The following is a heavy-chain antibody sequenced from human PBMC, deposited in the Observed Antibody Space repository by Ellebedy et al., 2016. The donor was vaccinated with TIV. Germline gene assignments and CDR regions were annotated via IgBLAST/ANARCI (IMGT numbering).Heavy chain of an antibody. CDR1: GGTFSSYA. J-gene: IGHJ6*02. V-gene: IGHV1-69*13. CDR3: ARGPYYCSSTSCPRIQWYYYGMDV. D-gene: IGHD2-2*01. CDR2: IIPIFGTA. Sequence: SVKVSCXASGGTFSSYAISWVRQAPGQGLEWMGGIIPIFGTANYAQKFQGRVTITADESTSTAYMELSSLRSEDTAVYYCARGPYYCSSTSCPRIQWYYYGMDVWGQGTTVTVSS.